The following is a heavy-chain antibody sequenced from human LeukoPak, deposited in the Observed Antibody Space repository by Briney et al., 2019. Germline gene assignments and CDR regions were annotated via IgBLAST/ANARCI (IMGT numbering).Heavy chain of an antibody. J-gene: IGHJ5*02. CDR1: GGSISSYY. CDR2: IYYSGST. CDR3: ARELYYDYVWGSYRSPYNWFDP. V-gene: IGHV4-59*01. Sequence: SETLSLTCTVSGGSISSYYWSWIRQPPGKGLEWIGYIYYSGSTNYNPSLKSRVTISVDTSKNQFSLKLSSVTAADTAVYYCARELYYDYVWGSYRSPYNWFDPWGQGTLVTVSS. D-gene: IGHD3-16*02.